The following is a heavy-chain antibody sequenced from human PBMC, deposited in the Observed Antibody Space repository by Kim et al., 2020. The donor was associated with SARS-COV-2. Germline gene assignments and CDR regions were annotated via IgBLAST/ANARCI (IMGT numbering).Heavy chain of an antibody. Sequence: NTNNARKLQGRVTRTTDTATRTAYMELRSLRSDDTAVYYCARGGGHLCDYWGQGTLVTVSS. CDR3: ARGGGHLCDY. CDR2: NT. J-gene: IGHJ4*02. V-gene: IGHV1-18*01. D-gene: IGHD1-26*01.